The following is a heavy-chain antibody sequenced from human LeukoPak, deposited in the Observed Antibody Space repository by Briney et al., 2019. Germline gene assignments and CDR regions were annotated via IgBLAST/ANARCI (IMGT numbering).Heavy chain of an antibody. J-gene: IGHJ4*02. Sequence: GGSLRLSCAASGFTFSSYSMNWVRQAPGKGLEWVSSISSSSSYIYYADSVKGRFTISRDNAKNSLYLQMNSLRADDTAVYYCAKDGYSYGYQFDYWGQGTLVTVSS. CDR2: ISSSSSYI. V-gene: IGHV3-21*04. CDR1: GFTFSSYS. D-gene: IGHD5-18*01. CDR3: AKDGYSYGYQFDY.